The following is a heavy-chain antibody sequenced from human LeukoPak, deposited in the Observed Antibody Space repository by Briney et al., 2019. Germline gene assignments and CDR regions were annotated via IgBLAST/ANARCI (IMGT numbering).Heavy chain of an antibody. V-gene: IGHV5-51*01. D-gene: IGHD5-18*01. CDR3: ARRQTARYYYYGMDV. CDR1: GYRFTSYW. J-gene: IGHJ6*02. Sequence: GEALKISFQGSGYRFTSYWIGWGRQMPGKGVEGMGIIYPGESDTRYSQSFQAQVTISADKSIRTAYLHWSSLKASDTAMYYCARRQTARYYYYGMDVWGQGTTVTVSS. CDR2: IYPGESDT.